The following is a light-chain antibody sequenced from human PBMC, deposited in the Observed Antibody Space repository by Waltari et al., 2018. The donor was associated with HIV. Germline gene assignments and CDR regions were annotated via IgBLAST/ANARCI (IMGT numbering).Light chain of an antibody. V-gene: IGKV1-39*01. CDR3: QQFNTYPPT. CDR1: QDISFF. CDR2: AAS. J-gene: IGKJ1*01. Sequence: DLQMTQSPSSLSAYVGDRVTITCRASQDISFFLNWYQQKPGKAPNLLISAASRLQSGVPSRFSASGSGTYFTLTISSVQPEDFATYYCQQFNTYPPTFGQGTKVEIK.